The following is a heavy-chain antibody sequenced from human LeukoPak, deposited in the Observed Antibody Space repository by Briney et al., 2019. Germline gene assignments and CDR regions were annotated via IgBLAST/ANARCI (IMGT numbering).Heavy chain of an antibody. CDR1: GYTFTGYY. CDR3: ARAFYSSSWYHKEDFFDY. CDR2: INPNSGGT. J-gene: IGHJ4*02. D-gene: IGHD6-13*01. V-gene: IGHV1-2*02. Sequence: ASVKVSCKASGYTFTGYYMHWVRQAPGQGLEWMGWINPNSGGTNYAQKFQGRVTMTRDTSISTGYMELSRLRSDDTAVYYCARAFYSSSWYHKEDFFDYWGQGTPVTVSS.